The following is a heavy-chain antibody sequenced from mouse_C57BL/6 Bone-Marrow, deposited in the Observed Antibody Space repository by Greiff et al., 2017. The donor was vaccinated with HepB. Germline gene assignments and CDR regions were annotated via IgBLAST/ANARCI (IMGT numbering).Heavy chain of an antibody. CDR2: IWSGGST. CDR1: GFSLTSYG. D-gene: IGHD2-3*01. Sequence: QVQLKESGPGLVQPSQSLSITCTVSGFSLTSYGVHWVRQSPGKGLEWLGVIWSGGSTDYNAAFISRLSISKDNSKSHVFFKMNSLQADDTARYYCARDWLLDFDVWGTGTTVTVSS. J-gene: IGHJ1*03. V-gene: IGHV2-2*01. CDR3: ARDWLLDFDV.